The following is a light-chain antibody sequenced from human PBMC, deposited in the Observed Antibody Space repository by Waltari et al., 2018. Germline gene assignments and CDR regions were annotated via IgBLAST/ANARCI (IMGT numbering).Light chain of an antibody. CDR2: GAS. CDR1: QSVSSN. J-gene: IGKJ4*01. CDR3: QQYNNWPPLT. V-gene: IGKV3-15*01. Sequence: CRASQSVSSNVASYQQKPGQAPRLLIYGASTRATGIPARFSGSGSGTEFTLTISSLQSEDFAVYYCQQYNNWPPLTFGGGTKVEIK.